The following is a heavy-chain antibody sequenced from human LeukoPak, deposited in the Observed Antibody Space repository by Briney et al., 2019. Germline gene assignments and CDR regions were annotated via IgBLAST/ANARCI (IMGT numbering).Heavy chain of an antibody. CDR2: IKQDGSEK. J-gene: IGHJ4*02. Sequence: GGSLRLSCAASGFTFSSYGMHWVRQAPGKGLEWVANIKQDGSEKYYVDSVRGRFTISRDNAKNSLYLQMNSLRAEDTAVYYCARDFRRRLDYWGQGTLVTVSS. CDR1: GFTFSSYG. CDR3: ARDFRRRLDY. V-gene: IGHV3-7*01.